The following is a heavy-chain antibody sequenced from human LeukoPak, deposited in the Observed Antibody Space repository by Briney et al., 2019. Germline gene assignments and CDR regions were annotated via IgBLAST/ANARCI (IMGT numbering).Heavy chain of an antibody. J-gene: IGHJ4*02. CDR2: IYYSGST. CDR3: ARHGDSSGYYFLDY. CDR1: GGSTSSSSYY. Sequence: PSETLSLTCTVSGGSTSSSSYYWGWIRQPQGQGLEWIGSIYYSGSTYYNPSLKSRVTISVDTSKNQFSLKLSSVTAADTAVYYCARHGDSSGYYFLDYWGQGTLVTVSS. V-gene: IGHV4-39*01. D-gene: IGHD3-22*01.